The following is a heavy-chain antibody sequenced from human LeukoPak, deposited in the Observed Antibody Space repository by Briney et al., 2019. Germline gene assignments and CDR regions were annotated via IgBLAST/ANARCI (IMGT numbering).Heavy chain of an antibody. CDR1: GGSISSYY. CDR2: IYSSGIT. CDR3: ARVYCSSTSCYFDY. V-gene: IGHV4-4*07. J-gene: IGHJ4*02. Sequence: SETLSLTCSVSGGSISSYYWNWMRQPAGKGLEWIGRIYSSGITNYSPSLKSRVTMSVDTSKNQFSLKLNSVTAADTAVYYCARVYCSSTSCYFDYWGQGTLVTVSS. D-gene: IGHD2-2*01.